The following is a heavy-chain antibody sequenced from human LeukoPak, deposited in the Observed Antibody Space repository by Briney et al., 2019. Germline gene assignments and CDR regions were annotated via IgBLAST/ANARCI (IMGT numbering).Heavy chain of an antibody. J-gene: IGHJ3*02. D-gene: IGHD3-22*01. Sequence: SETLSLTCTVSGGSISSYYWSWVRQPAGKGLEWIGRIYTSGSTNYNPSLKSRVTISVDTSKNQFSLKLSSVTAADTAVYYCARVAYYDSSGYPRGAFDIWGQGTMVTVSS. CDR2: IYTSGST. CDR3: ARVAYYDSSGYPRGAFDI. V-gene: IGHV4-4*07. CDR1: GGSISSYY.